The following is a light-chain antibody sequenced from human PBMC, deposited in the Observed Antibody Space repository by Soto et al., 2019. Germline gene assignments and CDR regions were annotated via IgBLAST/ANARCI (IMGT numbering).Light chain of an antibody. J-gene: IGLJ1*01. Sequence: QSALTQPASVSGSPGQSITISCTGTSSDVVGYNYVSWYQQHPGKAPKLMIYDVSNRPSGVSNRFSGSKSGNTASLTISGLHAEDEADYYCSSYTSSSTLLYVFGTGTKLTVL. CDR1: SSDVVGYNY. V-gene: IGLV2-14*01. CDR2: DVS. CDR3: SSYTSSSTLLYV.